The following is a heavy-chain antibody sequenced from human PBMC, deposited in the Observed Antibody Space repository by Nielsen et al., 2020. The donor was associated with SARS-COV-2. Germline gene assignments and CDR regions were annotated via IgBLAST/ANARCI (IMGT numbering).Heavy chain of an antibody. D-gene: IGHD5-12*01. CDR2: ISGSGGIT. CDR3: AKADIVATTHPFDY. Sequence: GGSLRLSCAASGFTFSHYAMSWVRQAPGKGLEWVSTISGSGGITYSADSVKGRFSISRDNSKNTLYLQMNSLRAEDTARYYCAKADIVATTHPFDYWGQGTLVTVSS. J-gene: IGHJ4*02. CDR1: GFTFSHYA. V-gene: IGHV3-23*01.